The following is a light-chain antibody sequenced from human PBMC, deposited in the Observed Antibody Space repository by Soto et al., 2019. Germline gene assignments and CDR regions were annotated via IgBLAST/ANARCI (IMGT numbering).Light chain of an antibody. CDR1: QNINRW. CDR2: KAS. J-gene: IGKJ4*01. Sequence: DIPMTQSPSTLSASVGDTVTITCRASQNINRWLAWYQQRPGKAPNLLIHKASSLQGGVPSRFSGSSSGTEFTLTISSLQPDDIATYFCLQYNVYPLTFGGGTKLEI. V-gene: IGKV1-5*03. CDR3: LQYNVYPLT.